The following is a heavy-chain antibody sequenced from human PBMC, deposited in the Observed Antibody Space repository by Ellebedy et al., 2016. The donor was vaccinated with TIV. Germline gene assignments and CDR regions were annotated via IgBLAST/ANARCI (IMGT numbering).Heavy chain of an antibody. CDR3: ARLVDNTDAFDI. CDR1: GGSISSSSSY. D-gene: IGHD2-2*02. V-gene: IGHV4-39*01. Sequence: SETLSLXCTVSGGSISSSSSYWGWIRQPPGKGLGWIGNIFYSGSTYYNPSLKSRVTTSVDTSKNQFSLKLSSVTATDTAVYYCARLVDNTDAFDIWGQGTMVTVSS. J-gene: IGHJ3*02. CDR2: IFYSGST.